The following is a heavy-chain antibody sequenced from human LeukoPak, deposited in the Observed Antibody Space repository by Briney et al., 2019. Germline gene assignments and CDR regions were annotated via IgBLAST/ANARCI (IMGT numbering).Heavy chain of an antibody. J-gene: IGHJ4*02. CDR1: GFTFSSYG. Sequence: QPGRSLRLSCAASGFTFSSYGMHWVRQAPGKGLEWVAVIWYDGSNKYYADSVKGRFTISRDNSKNTLYLQMNSLRAEDTAVYYCARDLFGVGSPPRVPPLKNFGYWGQGTLVTVSS. CDR3: ARDLFGVGSPPRVPPLKNFGY. CDR2: IWYDGSNK. V-gene: IGHV3-33*01. D-gene: IGHD3-3*01.